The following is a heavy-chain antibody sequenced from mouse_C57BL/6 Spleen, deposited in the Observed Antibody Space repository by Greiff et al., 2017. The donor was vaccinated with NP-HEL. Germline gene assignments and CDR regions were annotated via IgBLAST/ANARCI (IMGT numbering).Heavy chain of an antibody. CDR1: GYTFTDYE. CDR2: IDPETGGT. V-gene: IGHV1-15*01. CDR3: TRSGGYYLDY. J-gene: IGHJ2*01. Sequence: VQLQQSGAELVRPGASVTLSCKASGYTFTDYEMHWVKQTPVHGLEWIGAIDPETGGTAYNQKFKGKAILTADKSSSTAYMELRSLTSEDSAVYYWTRSGGYYLDYWGQGTTLTVSS.